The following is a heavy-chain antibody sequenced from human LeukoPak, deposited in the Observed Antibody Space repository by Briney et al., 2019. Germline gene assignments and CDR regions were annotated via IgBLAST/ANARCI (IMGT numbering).Heavy chain of an antibody. J-gene: IGHJ4*02. CDR3: AREAAVAGDY. CDR1: GFTFSSYE. D-gene: IGHD6-19*01. V-gene: IGHV3-48*03. CDR2: ISSSGSTI. Sequence: GGSLRLSCAASGFTFSSYERNWVRQAPGKGLEWVSYISSSGSTIYYAVSVKGRFTISRDNAKNSLYLQMNSLRAEDTAVYYCAREAAVAGDYWGQGTLVTVSS.